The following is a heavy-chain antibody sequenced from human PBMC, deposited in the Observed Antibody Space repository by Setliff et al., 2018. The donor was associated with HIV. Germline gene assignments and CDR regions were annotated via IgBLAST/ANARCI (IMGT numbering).Heavy chain of an antibody. CDR2: IIPILGPA. CDR3: ARGLGNFVPDLIGYFDY. CDR1: GGTFSSYA. Sequence: SVKVSCKASGGTFSSYAISWVRQAPGQGLEWMGGIIPILGPANYAQKFQGRVTITAGEYTTTSYMELRNLRSEDTAIYYCARGLGNFVPDLIGYFDYWGQGTLGTVSS. J-gene: IGHJ4*02. V-gene: IGHV1-69*13. D-gene: IGHD3-3*02.